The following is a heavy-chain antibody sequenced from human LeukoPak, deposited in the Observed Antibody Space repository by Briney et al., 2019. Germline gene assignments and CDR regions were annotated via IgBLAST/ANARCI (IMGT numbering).Heavy chain of an antibody. Sequence: SETLSLTCTVSGGSISSSSYYWGWIHQPPGKGLEWIGSIYYSGSTYYNPSLKSRVTISVDTSKNQFSLKLSSVTAADTAVYYCARYRGAIFGVVTYWGQGTLVTVSS. D-gene: IGHD3-3*01. CDR2: IYYSGST. V-gene: IGHV4-39*01. J-gene: IGHJ4*02. CDR1: GGSISSSSYY. CDR3: ARYRGAIFGVVTY.